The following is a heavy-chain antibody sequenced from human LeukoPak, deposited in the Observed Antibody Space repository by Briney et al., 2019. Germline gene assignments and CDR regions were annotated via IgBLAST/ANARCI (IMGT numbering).Heavy chain of an antibody. D-gene: IGHD1-26*01. J-gene: IGHJ4*02. CDR1: GYSLTSYW. CDR2: IDPSDSYT. Sequence: GESLKISCKGSGYSLTSYWISWVRQMPGKGPEWMGRIDPSDSYTNYSPSFQGHVTISADKSISTAYLQWNSLKASDTAMYYCARLSSGSYFNWGQGTLVTVSS. V-gene: IGHV5-10-1*01. CDR3: ARLSSGSYFN.